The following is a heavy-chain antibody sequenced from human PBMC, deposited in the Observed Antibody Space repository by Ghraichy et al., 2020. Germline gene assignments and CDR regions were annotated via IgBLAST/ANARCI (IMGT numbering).Heavy chain of an antibody. CDR2: IHPSGSP. J-gene: IGHJ5*02. Sequence: SETLSLTCAVFGGSFGDDYRSWIRQSPGKGLEWIGEIHPSGSPNYNPSLASRVTIAVDTSKNQFSLRLSSVTAADTALYYCARVNTLVRGGRGWFDPWGQGTLVIVSS. D-gene: IGHD3-10*01. V-gene: IGHV4-34*01. CDR3: ARVNTLVRGGRGWFDP. CDR1: GGSFGDDY.